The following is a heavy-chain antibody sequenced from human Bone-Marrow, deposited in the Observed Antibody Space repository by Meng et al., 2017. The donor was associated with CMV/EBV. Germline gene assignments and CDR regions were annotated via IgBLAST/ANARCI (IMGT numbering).Heavy chain of an antibody. CDR2: IYYTGST. Sequence: SETLSLTCTASGDFITSNYWTWIRQPPGKGLEWIGYIYYTGSTHYNPSLKSRITISLDMSKNQFSLNLSSVTAAGTAVYYCATYSGGAFDIWGQGTKVTVSS. CDR3: ATYSGGAFDI. D-gene: IGHD2-21*01. V-gene: IGHV4-59*01. CDR1: GDFITSNY. J-gene: IGHJ3*02.